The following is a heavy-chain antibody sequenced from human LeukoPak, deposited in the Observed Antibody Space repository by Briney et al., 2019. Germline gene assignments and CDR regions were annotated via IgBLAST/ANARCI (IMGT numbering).Heavy chain of an antibody. CDR2: IYSGGTT. V-gene: IGHV3-53*01. D-gene: IGHD6-13*01. CDR1: GFTVSNNY. Sequence: GGSLRLSCAGSGFTVSNNYMSWVRQAPGKGLEWVSVIYSGGTTYYADSVKGRFTISRDNSKNTLYLQMNSLRAEDTAVYYCAKEAGTGWFDPWGQGTLVTVSS. CDR3: AKEAGTGWFDP. J-gene: IGHJ5*02.